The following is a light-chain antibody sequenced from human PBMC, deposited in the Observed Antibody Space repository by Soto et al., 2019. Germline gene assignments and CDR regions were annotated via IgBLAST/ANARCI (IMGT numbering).Light chain of an antibody. Sequence: DTQMTQSPSTLSASVGDRVTITCRASQSISNCLAWYQQRPGRAPNLLIHTASTLKSGVPSRFSGSGSGTEFTLTISSLQPYDFATYYCQQYKSYSPTFGQGTKVEIK. V-gene: IGKV1-5*03. CDR2: TAS. CDR3: QQYKSYSPT. J-gene: IGKJ1*01. CDR1: QSISNC.